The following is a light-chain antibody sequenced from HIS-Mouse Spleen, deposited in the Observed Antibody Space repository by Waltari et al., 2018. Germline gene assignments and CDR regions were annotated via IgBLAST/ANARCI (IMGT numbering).Light chain of an antibody. V-gene: IGLV2-23*01. CDR1: SSDVGSSNL. Sequence: QSALTQPASVSGSPGQSITIPCTGTSSDVGSSNLVPWYQQPPGKAPKLMLYEGSKRPSGVSNRFSGSKSGNTASLTISGLQAEDEADYYCCSYAGSYNWVFGGGTKLTVL. CDR3: CSYAGSYNWV. CDR2: EGS. J-gene: IGLJ3*02.